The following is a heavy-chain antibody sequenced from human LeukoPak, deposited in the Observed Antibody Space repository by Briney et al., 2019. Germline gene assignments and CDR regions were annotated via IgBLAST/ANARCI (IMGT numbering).Heavy chain of an antibody. Sequence: SQTLSLTCAISGDSVSSNSAAWNWIRQSPSRGLEWLGRTYSRSKWYNDYAVSVKSRITINPDTSKNQSSLQLNSVTPEDTAVYYCARVAYCSSTSCYMGVGEYYFDYWGQGTLVTVSS. D-gene: IGHD2-2*02. V-gene: IGHV6-1*01. CDR1: GDSVSSNSAA. J-gene: IGHJ4*02. CDR2: TYSRSKWYN. CDR3: ARVAYCSSTSCYMGVGEYYFDY.